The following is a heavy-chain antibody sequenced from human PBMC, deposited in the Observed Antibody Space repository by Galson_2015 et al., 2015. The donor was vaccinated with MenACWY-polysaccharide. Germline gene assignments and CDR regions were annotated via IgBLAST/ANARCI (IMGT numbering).Heavy chain of an antibody. V-gene: IGHV3-21*01. CDR1: GFTFHDHG. J-gene: IGHJ4*02. CDR2: IRSSSSYI. CDR3: ARDGMAMATIPFDY. Sequence: SLRLSCAASGFTFHDHGVSWFRQAPGKGLEWVSSIRSSSSYIYYADSVRGRFTISRDNAKNSLYLQMNSVRAEDTAVYYCARDGMAMATIPFDYWGQGTLVTVSS. D-gene: IGHD5-24*01.